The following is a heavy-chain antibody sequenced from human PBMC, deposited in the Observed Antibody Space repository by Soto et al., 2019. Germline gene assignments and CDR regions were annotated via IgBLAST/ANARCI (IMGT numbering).Heavy chain of an antibody. Sequence: KPSETLSLTCNVSGGSIYTYYWNWIRQSPGKGLEWIGYISDGGSTNYNPSLKSRVTISVDTSKKQVSLKLSSVSAADTARYFCVSQRTSVLTQAYFDYWGPGALVTVSS. V-gene: IGHV4-59*01. CDR1: GGSIYTYY. J-gene: IGHJ4*02. CDR3: VSQRTSVLTQAYFDY. CDR2: ISDGGST. D-gene: IGHD2-8*01.